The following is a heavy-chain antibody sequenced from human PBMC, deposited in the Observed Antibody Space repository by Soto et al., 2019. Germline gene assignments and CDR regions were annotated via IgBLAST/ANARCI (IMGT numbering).Heavy chain of an antibody. Sequence: GSLRLSCAASGFTFSDYWMNWVRQTPGKGLEWVANINQDGSQKYYVDSVKGRFTISRDNAKNSLYLEMSSLRDEDTDLYYWGGGTSFGHGGQGTLVTVSS. CDR2: INQDGSQK. CDR3: GGGTSFGH. V-gene: IGHV3-7*04. J-gene: IGHJ4*02. CDR1: GFTFSDYW.